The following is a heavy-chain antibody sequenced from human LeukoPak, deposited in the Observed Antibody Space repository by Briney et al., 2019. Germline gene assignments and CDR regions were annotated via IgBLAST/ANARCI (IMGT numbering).Heavy chain of an antibody. J-gene: IGHJ6*02. CDR1: GYTFTGYY. V-gene: IGHV1-2*04. Sequence: ASVKVSCKASGYTFTGYYMHWVRQAPGQGLEWMGWINPNSGGTNYAQKFQGWVTMTRDTSISTAYMELSRLRSDDTAVYYCAREMGIAGIVATIHGMDVWGQGTTVTVSS. CDR2: INPNSGGT. D-gene: IGHD5-12*01. CDR3: AREMGIAGIVATIHGMDV.